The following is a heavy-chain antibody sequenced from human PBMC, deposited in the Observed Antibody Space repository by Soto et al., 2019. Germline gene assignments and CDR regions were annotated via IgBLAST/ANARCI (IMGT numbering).Heavy chain of an antibody. J-gene: IGHJ4*02. CDR3: ARTYDSSWSGAYIDY. CDR1: GFTFSDHY. CDR2: IRNKPNSYTT. V-gene: IGHV3-72*01. Sequence: EVQLVESGGGLVQPGGSLRLSCAASGFTFSDHYMEWVRQAPGKGLEWVGRIRNKPNSYTTEYAASVKGRFTISRDDSKNSLFLQMSSLKTEDTAVYYCARTYDSSWSGAYIDYWGQGTLVTVSS. D-gene: IGHD6-13*01.